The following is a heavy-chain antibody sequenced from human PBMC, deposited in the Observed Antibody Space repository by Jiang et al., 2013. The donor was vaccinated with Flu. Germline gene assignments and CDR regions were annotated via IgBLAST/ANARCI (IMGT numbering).Heavy chain of an antibody. J-gene: IGHJ6*02. CDR2: IYTSGST. Sequence: GLVKPSQTLSLTCTVSGGSIGSGSYYWSWIRQPAGKGLEWIGRIYTSGSTNYNPSLKSRVTISVDTSKNQFSLKLSSVTAADTAVYYCARGRGLYGGKLLLRSSGMDVWGQGTTVTVSS. CDR3: ARGRGLYGGKLLLRSSGMDV. V-gene: IGHV4-61*02. D-gene: IGHD4-23*01. CDR1: GGSIGSGSYY.